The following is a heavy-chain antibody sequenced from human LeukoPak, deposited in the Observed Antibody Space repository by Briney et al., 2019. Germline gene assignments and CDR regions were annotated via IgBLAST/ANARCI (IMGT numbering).Heavy chain of an antibody. CDR2: IYNSGNT. J-gene: IGHJ5*02. CDR3: ARESGSYLWRSWLNP. D-gene: IGHD3-16*01. Sequence: KPSETLSLTCTVSGGSINSYYWTWIRQPPGKGLEWIGNIYNSGNTNYNPSLKSRVTISVDTSKNQFSLKLNSVTAADTAVYYRARESGSYLWRSWLNPWGQGTLVTVSS. CDR1: GGSINSYY. V-gene: IGHV4-59*01.